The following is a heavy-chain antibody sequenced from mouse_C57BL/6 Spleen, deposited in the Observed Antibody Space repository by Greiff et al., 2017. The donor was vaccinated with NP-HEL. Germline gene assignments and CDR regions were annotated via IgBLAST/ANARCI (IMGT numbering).Heavy chain of an antibody. Sequence: EVQLQESGGGLVQPGGSLSLSCAASGFTFTDYYMSWVRQPPGKALEWLGFIRNKANGYTTEYSASVKGRFTISRDNSQSILYLQMNALRAEDSATYYCATYGPIYAMDYWGQRTSVTVSS. V-gene: IGHV7-3*01. J-gene: IGHJ4*01. CDR1: GFTFTDYY. CDR2: IRNKANGYTT. CDR3: ATYGPIYAMDY.